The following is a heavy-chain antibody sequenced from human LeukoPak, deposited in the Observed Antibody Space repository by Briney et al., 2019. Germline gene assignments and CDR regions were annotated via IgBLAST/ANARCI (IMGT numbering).Heavy chain of an antibody. Sequence: SGTLSLTCAVSGGSITSSNWWSWVRQPPGKGLEWIGEISHSGRINYNPSLKSRVTISVDTSKNQFSLKLTSVTAADTAVYYCARHGGGNYDILTGYVFFPYWGQGTLVTVSS. V-gene: IGHV4-4*02. CDR3: ARHGGGNYDILTGYVFFPY. CDR2: ISHSGRI. J-gene: IGHJ4*02. D-gene: IGHD3-9*01. CDR1: GGSITSSNW.